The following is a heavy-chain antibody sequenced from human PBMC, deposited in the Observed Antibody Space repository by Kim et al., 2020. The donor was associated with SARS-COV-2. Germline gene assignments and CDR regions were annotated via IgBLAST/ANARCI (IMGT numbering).Heavy chain of an antibody. J-gene: IGHJ3*02. Sequence: SETLSLTCTVSGGSISSGDYYWSWIRQPPGKGLEWIGYIYYSGSTYYNPSLKSRVTISVDTSKNQFSLKLSSVTAADTAVYYCARRPYCSSTSCYALRAFDIWGQGTMVTVSS. V-gene: IGHV4-30-4*01. CDR3: ARRPYCSSTSCYALRAFDI. D-gene: IGHD2-2*01. CDR2: IYYSGST. CDR1: GGSISSGDYY.